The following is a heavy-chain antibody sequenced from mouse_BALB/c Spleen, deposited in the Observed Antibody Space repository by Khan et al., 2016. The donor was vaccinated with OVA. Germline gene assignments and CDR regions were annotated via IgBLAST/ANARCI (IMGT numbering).Heavy chain of an antibody. CDR2: ISRGSSTI. J-gene: IGHJ2*01. CDR1: GFTFSRFG. Sequence: EVKLVESGGGLVQPGGSRKLSCAASGFTFSRFGMHWVRQAPEKGLEWVAYISRGSSTIYYADTVKGRFTISRDNPKNTRFLQMTSLRSEDTAMYYCARDSNFDYWGQGTTLTVSS. CDR3: ARDSNFDY. V-gene: IGHV5-17*02.